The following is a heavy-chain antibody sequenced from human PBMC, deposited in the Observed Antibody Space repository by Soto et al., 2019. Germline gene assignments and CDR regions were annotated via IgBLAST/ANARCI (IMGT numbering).Heavy chain of an antibody. CDR2: ISAYNGNT. D-gene: IGHD5-12*01. V-gene: IGHV1-18*01. CDR1: GYTFTSYG. Sequence: ASVKVSRKASGYTFTSYGISWVRQAPGQGLEWMGWISAYNGNTNYAQKLQGRVTMTTDTSTSTAYMELRSLRSDDTAVYYCARVRSDSGYDYYYYYYMDVWGKGTTVTVSS. CDR3: ARVRSDSGYDYYYYYYMDV. J-gene: IGHJ6*03.